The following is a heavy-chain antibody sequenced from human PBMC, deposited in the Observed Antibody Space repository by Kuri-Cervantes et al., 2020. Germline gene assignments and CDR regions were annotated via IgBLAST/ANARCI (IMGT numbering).Heavy chain of an antibody. CDR1: GYTLTELS. CDR2: MNPNSGNT. V-gene: IGHV1-8*01. Sequence: ASVKVSCKVSGYTLTELSMRWVRQAPGKGLEWMGWMNPNSGNTGYAQKFQGRVTMTRNTSISTAYMELSSLRSEDTAVYYCAILGMGYCSGGSCYRGDFDYWGQGTLVTVSS. J-gene: IGHJ4*02. D-gene: IGHD2-15*01. CDR3: AILGMGYCSGGSCYRGDFDY.